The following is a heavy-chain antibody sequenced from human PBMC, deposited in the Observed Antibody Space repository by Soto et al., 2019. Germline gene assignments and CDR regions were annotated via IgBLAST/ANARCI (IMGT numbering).Heavy chain of an antibody. CDR3: VREGSGWYSRGSLDF. CDR2: ISGSGGSA. D-gene: IGHD6-19*01. Sequence: PGGSLRLSCAASGFTFSNCAMNWVRQAAGMGLEWVSVISGSGGSADYADSVQGRFTISRDNSKNTLYLQMNSLRAEDTAIYYCVREGSGWYSRGSLDFWGRGTMVTVSS. CDR1: GFTFSNCA. J-gene: IGHJ3*01. V-gene: IGHV3-23*01.